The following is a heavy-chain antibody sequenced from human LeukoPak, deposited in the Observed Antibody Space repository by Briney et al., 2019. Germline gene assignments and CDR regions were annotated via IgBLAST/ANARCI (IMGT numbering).Heavy chain of an antibody. CDR1: GYSFTSYW. V-gene: IGHV5-51*01. D-gene: IGHD6-13*01. J-gene: IGHJ5*02. Sequence: GESLKISCKGSGYSFTSYWIGWVRQMPGKGLEWMGIIYPGDSDTRYSPSFQGQVNISADKSISTAYLQWSSLKASDTAMYYCARGNSIVSPNYNWFDPWGQGTLVTVSS. CDR2: IYPGDSDT. CDR3: ARGNSIVSPNYNWFDP.